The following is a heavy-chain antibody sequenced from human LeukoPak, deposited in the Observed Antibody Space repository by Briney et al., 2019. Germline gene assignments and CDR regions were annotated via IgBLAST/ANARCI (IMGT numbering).Heavy chain of an antibody. D-gene: IGHD5-18*01. CDR2: IYYSGST. CDR1: GGSISSSSYY. Sequence: SETLSLTCTVSGGSISSSSYYWGWIRQPPGKGLEWIGCIYYSGSTYYNPSLKSRVTISVDTSKNQFSLKLSSVTDADTAVYYCARMSYGLYSYYYYYRMDVWGQGTTVTVSS. V-gene: IGHV4-39*01. J-gene: IGHJ6*02. CDR3: ARMSYGLYSYYYYYRMDV.